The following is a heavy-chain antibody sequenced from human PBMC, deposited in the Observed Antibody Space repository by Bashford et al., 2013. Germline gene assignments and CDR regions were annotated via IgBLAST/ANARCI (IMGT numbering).Heavy chain of an antibody. CDR1: GYSFRTSV. J-gene: IGHJ3*02. Sequence: ASVKVSCKASGYSFRTSVLHWLRQAPGQSLEWMGWINVDDGDTKYSQKFQGRVTITRDTSANTAYMELSSLISEDTAVYYCAKVPRGYDAFDIWGQGTMVTVSS. CDR2: INVDDGDT. D-gene: IGHD5-12*01. CDR3: AKVPRGYDAFDI. V-gene: IGHV1-3*01.